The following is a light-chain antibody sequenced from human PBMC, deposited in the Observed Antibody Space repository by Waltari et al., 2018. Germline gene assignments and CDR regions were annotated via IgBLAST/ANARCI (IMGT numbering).Light chain of an antibody. CDR1: SSNIGRDT. Sequence: QSVLTQPPSASGTPGQRVTISCSGSSSNIGRDTVNWYRQLPGTAPNLLIYINNQPPSGGPDRFSGSKSGTSASLAISGLQSEDEADYYCAAWDGRLNAWVFGGGTKLTVL. CDR3: AAWDGRLNAWV. J-gene: IGLJ3*02. CDR2: INN. V-gene: IGLV1-44*01.